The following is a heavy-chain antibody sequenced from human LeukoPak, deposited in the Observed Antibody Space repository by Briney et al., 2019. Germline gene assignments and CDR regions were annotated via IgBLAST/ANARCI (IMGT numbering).Heavy chain of an antibody. D-gene: IGHD3-3*01. V-gene: IGHV3-23*01. CDR3: AKDGLRFLEWLLSVDY. CDR2: ISGSGGST. CDR1: GFTFSSHA. Sequence: GRSLRLSCAASGFTFSSHAMSWVRQAPGKGLEWVSAISGSGGSTYYADSVKGRFTISRDNSKNTLYLQMNSLRAEDTAVYYCAKDGLRFLEWLLSVDYWGQGTLVTVSS. J-gene: IGHJ4*02.